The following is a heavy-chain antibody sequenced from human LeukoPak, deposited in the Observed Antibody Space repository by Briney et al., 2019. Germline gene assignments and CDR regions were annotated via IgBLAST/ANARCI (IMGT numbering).Heavy chain of an antibody. Sequence: SETLSLTCTVSGGSISSYYWSWIRQPPGKGLEWIGYIYYSGSTNYNPSLKSRVTISVDTSKNQFSLKLSSVTAADTAVYYCARQADYYDSSGYRPSYWYFDLWGRGTLVTVSS. J-gene: IGHJ2*01. V-gene: IGHV4-59*08. D-gene: IGHD3-22*01. CDR2: IYYSGST. CDR3: ARQADYYDSSGYRPSYWYFDL. CDR1: GGSISSYY.